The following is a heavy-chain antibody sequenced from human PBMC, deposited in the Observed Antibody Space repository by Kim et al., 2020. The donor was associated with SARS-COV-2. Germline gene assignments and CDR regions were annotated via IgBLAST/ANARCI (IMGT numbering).Heavy chain of an antibody. CDR1: GGSISSYY. CDR2: IYYSGST. V-gene: IGHV4-59*01. CDR3: ARDGVPEKNGYCSGGSCYSHWFDP. Sequence: SETLSLTCTVSGGSISSYYWSWIRQPPGKGLEWIGYIYYSGSTNYNPSLKSRVTISVDTSKNQFSLKLSSVTAADTAVYYCARDGVPEKNGYCSGGSCYSHWFDPWGQGTLVTVSS. J-gene: IGHJ5*02. D-gene: IGHD2-15*01.